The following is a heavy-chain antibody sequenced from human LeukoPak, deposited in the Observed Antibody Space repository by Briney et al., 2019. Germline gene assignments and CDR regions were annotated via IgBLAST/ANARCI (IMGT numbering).Heavy chain of an antibody. D-gene: IGHD4-11*01. CDR1: GYTFTNFY. V-gene: IGHV1-2*06. CDR2: INPNTGGT. Sequence: ASVKVSCKASGYTFTNFYIHWVRQAPGQGLEWMGRINPNTGGTNFAQKFQDRVTVTRDTSISTPYLELSSLTSGDTAVYHCVTSFDYSDFYWGQGTLVTVS. J-gene: IGHJ4*02. CDR3: VTSFDYSDFY.